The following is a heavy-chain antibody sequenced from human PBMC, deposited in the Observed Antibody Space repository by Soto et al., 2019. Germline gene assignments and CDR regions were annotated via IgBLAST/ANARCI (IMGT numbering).Heavy chain of an antibody. CDR2: VRGYNRNT. Sequence: QVQLVQSGVEVKMPGASVKLSCKTYGYAFTNYGVTWVRQVSGQGIEWIGWVRGYNRNTNYAQKFEDRVIMTTATSTNTAHMELRSLRSDDTGIYYCARERQWDPLIYWGRGTLLTVSP. CDR1: GYAFTNYG. V-gene: IGHV1-18*01. D-gene: IGHD1-26*01. CDR3: ARERQWDPLIY. J-gene: IGHJ4*02.